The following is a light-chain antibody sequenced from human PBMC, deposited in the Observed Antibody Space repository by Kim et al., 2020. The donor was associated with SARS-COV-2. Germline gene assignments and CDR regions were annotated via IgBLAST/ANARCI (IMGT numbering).Light chain of an antibody. CDR3: QQYNTYPLT. Sequence: DIQMTQSPSTLSASVGDRVTITCRASQSIDNWLAWYQQKPGKAPKLLIYKLSNLQRGVPSRFSGSGSGTEFSLTISSLQPDDFATYYCQQYNTYPLTFGRGTKLDI. CDR1: QSIDNW. J-gene: IGKJ4*01. CDR2: KLS. V-gene: IGKV1-5*03.